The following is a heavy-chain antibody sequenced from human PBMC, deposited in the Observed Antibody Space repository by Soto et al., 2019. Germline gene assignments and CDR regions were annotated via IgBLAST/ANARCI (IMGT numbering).Heavy chain of an antibody. J-gene: IGHJ4*02. Sequence: QVQLVESGGGVVQPGMSLRLSCAASGFIFNEYGMHWVRQAPGKGLEWVAVIWYDGSNKYYADSVKGRFTISRDNSNNTTSLQMNNLRAGYTAVNYCARWGSSGTNCNLNQRSYDFWGQGTLVTVSS. CDR1: GFIFNEYG. D-gene: IGHD2-15*01. CDR2: IWYDGSNK. CDR3: ARWGSSGTNCNLNQRSYDF. V-gene: IGHV3-33*03.